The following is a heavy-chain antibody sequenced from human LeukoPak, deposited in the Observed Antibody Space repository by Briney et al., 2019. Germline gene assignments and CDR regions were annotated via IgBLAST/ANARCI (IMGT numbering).Heavy chain of an antibody. D-gene: IGHD1-26*01. Sequence: ASVKVSCKASGYTFTSYDIDWVRQATGQGLEWMGWMNPNSGNTGYAQKFQGRVTITRNTSISTAYMELSSLRSEDTAVYYCARGRPGIVRAGESFHYMDVWGKGTTVTVSS. J-gene: IGHJ6*03. CDR1: GYTFTSYD. V-gene: IGHV1-8*03. CDR2: MNPNSGNT. CDR3: ARGRPGIVRAGESFHYMDV.